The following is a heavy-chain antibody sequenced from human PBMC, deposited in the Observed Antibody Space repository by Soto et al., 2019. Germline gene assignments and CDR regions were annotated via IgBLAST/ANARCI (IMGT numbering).Heavy chain of an antibody. D-gene: IGHD3-9*01. J-gene: IGHJ4*02. CDR3: AHSRSARYFDWLFFDY. Sequence: SGPTLVNPTETLTLTCTFSGFSLSTSGVGVGWIRQPPGKALEWLALIYWDDDKRYSPSLKSRLTITKDTSKNQVVLTMTNMDPVYTATYYFAHSRSARYFDWLFFDYWGQGTLVTVSS. CDR2: IYWDDDK. V-gene: IGHV2-5*02. CDR1: GFSLSTSGVG.